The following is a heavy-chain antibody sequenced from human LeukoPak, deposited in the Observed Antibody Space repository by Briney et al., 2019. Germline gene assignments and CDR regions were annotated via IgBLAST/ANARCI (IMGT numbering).Heavy chain of an antibody. Sequence: PGGSLRLSCAASGFDFSTYAINWVRQAPGKGLEWVSSISTMSNYIFYGDSVKGRFTISRDNSKNSLHLQMNSLRAEDTAVYYCVRDNPRCCGVIPANIDDYWGQGTLVTVSS. V-gene: IGHV3-21*01. CDR2: ISTMSNYI. J-gene: IGHJ4*02. CDR1: GFDFSTYA. CDR3: VRDNPRCCGVIPANIDDY. D-gene: IGHD2-21*01.